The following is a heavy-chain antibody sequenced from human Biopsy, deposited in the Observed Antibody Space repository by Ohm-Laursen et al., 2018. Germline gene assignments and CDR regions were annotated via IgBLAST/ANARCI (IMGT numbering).Heavy chain of an antibody. J-gene: IGHJ6*02. CDR1: GFSFDDFA. V-gene: IGHV3-9*01. D-gene: IGHD1-7*01. CDR3: VKDTNWNYVWDRPGATKGMDV. CDR2: IDWNSRNI. Sequence: SSLRLSCAASGFSFDDFAMHWVRQSPGKGLEWVAGIDWNSRNINYGDSVKGRFGVSRDNAKNSLYLQMNSLRGEDTALYYCVKDTNWNYVWDRPGATKGMDVWGQGTTVTVSS.